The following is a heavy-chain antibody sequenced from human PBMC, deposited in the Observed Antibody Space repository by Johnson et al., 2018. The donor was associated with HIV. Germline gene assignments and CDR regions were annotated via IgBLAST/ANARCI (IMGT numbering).Heavy chain of an antibody. CDR2: IYSGGTT. CDR1: GFTVSSNY. CDR3: SKDRSMDDAFDV. J-gene: IGHJ3*01. Sequence: VQLVESGGGLIQPGGSLRLSCVASGFTVSSNYMSWVRQAPGKGLEWVSVIYSGGTTYYADSVKGRFTISRDNSKNMLYLQMNSLRAEDTAVYFCSKDRSMDDAFDVWGQGTMVTVSS. D-gene: IGHD1-26*01. V-gene: IGHV3-66*03.